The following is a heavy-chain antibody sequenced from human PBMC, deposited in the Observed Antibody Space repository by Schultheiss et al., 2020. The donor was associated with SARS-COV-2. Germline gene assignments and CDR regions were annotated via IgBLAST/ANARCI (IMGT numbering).Heavy chain of an antibody. CDR3: AKDSSSPHHDAFDI. J-gene: IGHJ3*02. V-gene: IGHV3-23*01. CDR2: ISGSGGST. D-gene: IGHD6-6*01. CDR1: GFTFSSYS. Sequence: GGSLRLSCAASGFTFSSYSMNWVPQAPGKGLEWVSAISGSGGSTYYADSVKGRFTISRDNSKNTLYLQMNSLRAEDTAVYYCAKDSSSPHHDAFDIWGQGTMVTVSS.